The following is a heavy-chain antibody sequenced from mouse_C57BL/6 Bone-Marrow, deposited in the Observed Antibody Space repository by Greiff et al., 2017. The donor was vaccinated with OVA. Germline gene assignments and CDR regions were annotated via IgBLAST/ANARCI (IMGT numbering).Heavy chain of an antibody. Sequence: QVQLQQSGAELVKPGASVKLSCKASGYTFTSYWMQWVKQRHGQGLEWIGEIDPSDSCTNYNQKLKGKATLTVDTSSSKAYMQLSSLTSEDSAVYYCASSGITTVVAPDWYFDVWGTGTTVTVSS. D-gene: IGHD1-1*01. CDR1: GYTFTSYW. CDR2: IDPSDSCT. V-gene: IGHV1-50*01. J-gene: IGHJ1*03. CDR3: ASSGITTVVAPDWYFDV.